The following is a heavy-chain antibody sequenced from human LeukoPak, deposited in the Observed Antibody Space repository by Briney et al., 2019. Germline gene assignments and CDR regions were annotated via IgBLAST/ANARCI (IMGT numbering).Heavy chain of an antibody. CDR1: GFTFSSYS. V-gene: IGHV3-21*01. CDR2: ISSSSSYI. CDR3: ARDVRTTGTTTTSYFDY. D-gene: IGHD1-1*01. Sequence: PGGSLRLSCAASGFTFSSYSMNWVRQAPGKGLEWVSSISSSSSYIYYADSVKGRFTISRDNAKNSLYLQMNSLRAEDTAVYYCARDVRTTGTTTTSYFDYWGQGTLVTVSS. J-gene: IGHJ4*02.